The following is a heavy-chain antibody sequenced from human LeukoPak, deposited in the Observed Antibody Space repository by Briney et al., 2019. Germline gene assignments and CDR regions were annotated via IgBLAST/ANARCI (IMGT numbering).Heavy chain of an antibody. D-gene: IGHD3-22*01. J-gene: IGHJ4*02. Sequence: PSETLSLTCTVSGGSISSYYWSWIRQPQGKGLEGIGIIYYSGSTNYNPSLKSRVTISVDTSKNQFSLKLSSVTAADTAVYYCARDSYYYDSSGFSYYFDYWGQATLVTVSS. V-gene: IGHV4-59*01. CDR2: IYYSGST. CDR3: ARDSYYYDSSGFSYYFDY. CDR1: GGSISSYY.